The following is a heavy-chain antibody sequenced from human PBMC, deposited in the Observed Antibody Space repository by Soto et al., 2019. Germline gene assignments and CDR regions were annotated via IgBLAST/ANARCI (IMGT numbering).Heavy chain of an antibody. V-gene: IGHV4-4*02. J-gene: IGHJ5*02. CDR1: GDSLSSNNW. CDR3: TKDNNTTSLVVPPPITWFDP. Sequence: PSETLSLTCAVSGDSLSSNNWWSWVRQPPGKGLEWIGEIYHGGNTNYNPSLKSRVTISIDKSKNQFSLELSSVTAADTAVYYCTKDNNTTSLVVPPPITWFDPWGQGTLVTVSS. D-gene: IGHD2-2*01. CDR2: IYHGGNT.